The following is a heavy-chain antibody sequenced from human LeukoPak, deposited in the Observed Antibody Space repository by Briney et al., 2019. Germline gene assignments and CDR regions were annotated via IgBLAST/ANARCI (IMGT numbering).Heavy chain of an antibody. CDR1: GFTFSNAW. D-gene: IGHD5-18*01. V-gene: IGHV3-11*06. CDR2: ISSGGSYT. CDR3: AKRGYSYSLDA. Sequence: GGSLRLSCAASGFTFSNAWMSWVRQAPGKGLEWVSYISSGGSYTKYADSVKGRFTISRDNAKNSLYLQMNSLRAEDTAVYYCAKRGYSYSLDAWGQGTLVAASS. J-gene: IGHJ5*02.